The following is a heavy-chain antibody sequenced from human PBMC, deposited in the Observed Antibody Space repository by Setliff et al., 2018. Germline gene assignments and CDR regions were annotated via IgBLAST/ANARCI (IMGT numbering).Heavy chain of an antibody. CDR2: IYPSDSDT. CDR1: GYSFTRYW. Sequence: GESLKISCKGSGYSFTRYWIGWVRQMPGKGLEWMGIIYPSDSDTRYSPSSQGQVTISADRSTRTAYLQWSSLKASDTAFYYCARSDYGDYFAWDSYGMDVWGQGTTVTVSS. CDR3: ARSDYGDYFAWDSYGMDV. D-gene: IGHD4-17*01. J-gene: IGHJ6*02. V-gene: IGHV5-51*01.